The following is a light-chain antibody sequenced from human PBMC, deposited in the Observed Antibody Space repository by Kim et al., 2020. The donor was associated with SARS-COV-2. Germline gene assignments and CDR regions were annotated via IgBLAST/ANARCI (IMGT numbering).Light chain of an antibody. CDR2: EVT. CDR1: TSDVGTYTY. J-gene: IGLJ1*01. V-gene: IGLV2-14*01. Sequence: GQSITISCTGTTSDVGTYTYVSWYRQHPGRAPEVIIYEVTKRPSGVSNRFSGSKSANTASLTVSDLQAEDEADYYCTSFTSSNTFVFGTGTKVTVL. CDR3: TSFTSSNTFV.